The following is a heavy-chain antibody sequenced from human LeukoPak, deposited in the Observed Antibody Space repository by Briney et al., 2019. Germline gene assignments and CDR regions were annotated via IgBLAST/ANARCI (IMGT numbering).Heavy chain of an antibody. CDR2: INPGDHHT. CDR3: ARWSLASLGYGMDV. J-gene: IGHJ6*02. Sequence: ASVKVSCKASGHTFSSYYIHWVRQAPGQGLEWMATINPGDHHTVYAQKFQGWVTMTRDTSISTAYMELSRLRSDDTAVYYCARWSLASLGYGMDVWGQGTTVTVSS. D-gene: IGHD3-3*01. CDR1: GHTFSSYY. V-gene: IGHV1-2*04.